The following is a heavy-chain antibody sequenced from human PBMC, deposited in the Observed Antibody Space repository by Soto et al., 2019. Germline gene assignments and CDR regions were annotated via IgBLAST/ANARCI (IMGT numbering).Heavy chain of an antibody. CDR2: IYPGDSDT. V-gene: IGHV5-51*01. D-gene: IGHD1-1*01. CDR1: GYSFTSYW. CDR3: ARRLSTGRFFDF. J-gene: IGHJ4*02. Sequence: GESLKISCKGSGYSFTSYWIGWVRQMPGKGLEWMGIIYPGDSDTRYSPSFQGQVAFSADKSISTACLQWSGLKASDTAIYYCARRLSTGRFFDFWGQGTLVTVSS.